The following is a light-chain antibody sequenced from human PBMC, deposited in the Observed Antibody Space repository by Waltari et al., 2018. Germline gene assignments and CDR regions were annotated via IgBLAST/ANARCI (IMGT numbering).Light chain of an antibody. J-gene: IGLJ2*01. CDR3: SSYTSVNTVV. CDR1: SSDVGAYNY. CDR2: DVS. Sequence: QSALTQPASVSGSPGQSITISCTGSSSDVGAYNYVSWYQHHPGTSPQLIISDVSDRPSGVSDRFSGSKSGNTASLSISGLRADDEANYYCSSYTSVNTVVFGGGTKVTVL. V-gene: IGLV2-14*03.